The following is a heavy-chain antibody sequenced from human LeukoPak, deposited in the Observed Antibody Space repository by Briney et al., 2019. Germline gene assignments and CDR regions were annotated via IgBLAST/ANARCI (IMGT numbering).Heavy chain of an antibody. CDR1: GFSLSTSGGG. CDR2: IYWNDDK. J-gene: IGHJ5*02. D-gene: IGHD6-6*01. Sequence: VSGPTLVKPTQTLTLTCTFSGFSLSTSGGGVGWIRQPPGKALEWLALIYWNDDKRYSPFLKSRVTITKDTSKNQVVLTMTNMDPVDTATYYCAVRGYSSSSGSNWFDPWGQGTLVTVSS. V-gene: IGHV2-5*01. CDR3: AVRGYSSSSGSNWFDP.